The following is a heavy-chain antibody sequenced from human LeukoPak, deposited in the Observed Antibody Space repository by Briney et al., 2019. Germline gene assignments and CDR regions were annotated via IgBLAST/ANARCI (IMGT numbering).Heavy chain of an antibody. J-gene: IGHJ4*02. CDR3: ADGWSPDY. CDR2: ISGSGGST. D-gene: IGHD2-15*01. CDR1: GFTFSSYA. Sequence: GGSLRLSCAASGFTFSSYAMSWVRQAPGKGLEWVSGISGSGGSTYYADSVKGRFTIFRDNSKNTLYLQMNSLRAEDTAVYHCADGWSPDYWGRGTLVTVSS. V-gene: IGHV3-23*01.